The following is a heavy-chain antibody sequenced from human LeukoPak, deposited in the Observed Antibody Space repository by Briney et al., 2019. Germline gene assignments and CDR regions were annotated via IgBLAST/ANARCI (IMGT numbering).Heavy chain of an antibody. CDR3: AREEVATIMDY. V-gene: IGHV3-7*01. D-gene: IGHD5-12*01. Sequence: GGSLRLSCAASGFTFSSYWMSWVRQAPGKGLEWVANIKKDGSEKYSVDSVKGRFTISRDNAKTSLYLQMNSLRAEDTAVYYCAREEVATIMDYWGQGTLVTVSS. CDR2: IKKDGSEK. J-gene: IGHJ4*02. CDR1: GFTFSSYW.